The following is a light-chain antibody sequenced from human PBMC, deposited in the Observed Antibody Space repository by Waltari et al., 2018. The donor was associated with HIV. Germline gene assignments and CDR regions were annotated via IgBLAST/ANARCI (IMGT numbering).Light chain of an antibody. V-gene: IGLV2-8*01. CDR1: SSDVGGYNY. Sequence: QSALTQPPSASGSAGQSVTISCTGTSSDVGGYNYVSWYQQHPGKAPKLMIFEVSKRPSGVPDRFYGSKSGNTASLTVSGLQAEDEADYFCSSYAGSNNWVFGGGTKLTVL. CDR3: SSYAGSNNWV. J-gene: IGLJ2*01. CDR2: EVS.